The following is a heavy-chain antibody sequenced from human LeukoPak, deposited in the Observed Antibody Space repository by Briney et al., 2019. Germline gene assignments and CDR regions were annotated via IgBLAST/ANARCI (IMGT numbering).Heavy chain of an antibody. V-gene: IGHV3-21*01. CDR2: ITASSTAI. CDR1: GFTFSSYT. Sequence: GGSLRLSCAASGFTFSSYTMNWVRQAPGKGLEWVSSITASSTAIYSADSVKGRFTISRDNAKNFLYPQMNSLRAEDTAVYYCARTYYDILTGYNPYFDYWGQGILVTVSS. J-gene: IGHJ4*02. CDR3: ARTYYDILTGYNPYFDY. D-gene: IGHD3-9*01.